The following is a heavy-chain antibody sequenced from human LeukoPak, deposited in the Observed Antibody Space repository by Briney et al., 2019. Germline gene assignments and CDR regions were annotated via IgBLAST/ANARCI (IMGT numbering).Heavy chain of an antibody. CDR2: INLDGNGR. CDR1: GFFFSNYW. D-gene: IGHD3-22*01. CDR3: ARGVRVGYYDSSGYYYRGYFDY. V-gene: IGHV3-7*01. J-gene: IGHJ4*02. Sequence: GGSLRLSCAASGFFFSNYWMSWVRQAQGKGLEWVANINLDGNGRFYVDSVKGRFTISRDNNKKSVYLQMNSLRAEDMAVYYCARGVRVGYYDSSGYYYRGYFDYWGQGTLVTVSS.